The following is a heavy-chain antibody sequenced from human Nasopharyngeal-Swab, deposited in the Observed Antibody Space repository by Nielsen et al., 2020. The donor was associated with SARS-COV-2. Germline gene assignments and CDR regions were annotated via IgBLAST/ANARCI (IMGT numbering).Heavy chain of an antibody. V-gene: IGHV4-59*01. CDR2: IYSSGNT. CDR1: GGSISSFY. D-gene: IGHD2-15*01. CDR3: TRGRQVAL. Sequence: SGTLSLTCTVSGGSISSFYWGWVRQPPGKGLEWIGFIYSSGNTNYNPSLKSRVTISVDTSKNQFSLKLSSVTTADTAVYYCTRGRQVALWGQGTLVTVSS. J-gene: IGHJ4*02.